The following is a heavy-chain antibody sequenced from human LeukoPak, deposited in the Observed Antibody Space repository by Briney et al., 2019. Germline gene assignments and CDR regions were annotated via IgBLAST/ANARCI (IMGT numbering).Heavy chain of an antibody. J-gene: IGHJ4*02. CDR3: ARHGPYSGSYWGYRGYDY. V-gene: IGHV3-30*03. CDR2: ISYDGSNK. D-gene: IGHD1-26*01. CDR1: GFTFSSYG. Sequence: PGRSLRLSCAASGFTFSSYGMHWVRQAPGKGLEWVAVISYDGSNKYYADSVKGRFTISRDNSKNTLYLQMNSLRAEDTAVYYCARHGPYSGSYWGYRGYDYWGQGTLVTVSS.